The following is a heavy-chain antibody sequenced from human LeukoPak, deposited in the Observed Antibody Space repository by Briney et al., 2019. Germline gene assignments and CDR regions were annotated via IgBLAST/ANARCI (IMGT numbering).Heavy chain of an antibody. Sequence: ASVKVSCKASGYTFTGYYMHWVRQAPGQGLEWMGWINPNSGGTNYAQKFQGRVTITRDTSISTAYMELSRLRSDDTAVYYCARGNIVVVPAAIGSSTESDWGQGTLVTVSS. CDR1: GYTFTGYY. J-gene: IGHJ4*02. V-gene: IGHV1-2*02. CDR2: INPNSGGT. CDR3: ARGNIVVVPAAIGSSTESD. D-gene: IGHD2-2*01.